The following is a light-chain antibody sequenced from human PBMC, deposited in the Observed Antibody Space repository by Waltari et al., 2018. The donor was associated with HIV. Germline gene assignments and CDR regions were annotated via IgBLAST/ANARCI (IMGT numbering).Light chain of an antibody. CDR3: SSYAGSNYYV. Sequence: QSALTQPPSASGSPAQSVTISCTGTSSDVGGYNYVSWYQQHPGKAPKLMIYEVSKRPSGVPDRFSGSKSGNTASLTVSGLQAEDEADYYCSSYAGSNYYVFGTGTKVTVL. V-gene: IGLV2-8*01. CDR2: EVS. CDR1: SSDVGGYNY. J-gene: IGLJ1*01.